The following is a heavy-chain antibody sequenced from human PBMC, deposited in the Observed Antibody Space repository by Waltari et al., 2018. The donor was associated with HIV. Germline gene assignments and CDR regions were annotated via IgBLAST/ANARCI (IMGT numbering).Heavy chain of an antibody. CDR2: IKDDGSEK. D-gene: IGHD1-26*01. Sequence: EIQLMESGGGLVQSGGSLRRWCAASGITFTTSLLSWVRQTPVKGLEWSAYIKDDGSEKYYMGSVKGRFTISRDNAKNSMFLQMNSLRAEDTAVYYCARIGTFPHNYAIDFWGQGTTVTVSS. V-gene: IGHV3-7*01. J-gene: IGHJ6*02. CDR1: GITFTTSL. CDR3: ARIGTFPHNYAIDF.